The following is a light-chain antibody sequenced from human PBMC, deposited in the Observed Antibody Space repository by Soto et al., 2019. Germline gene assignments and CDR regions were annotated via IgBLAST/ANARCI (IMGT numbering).Light chain of an antibody. CDR2: GVS. V-gene: IGKV1-39*01. J-gene: IGKJ4*01. CDR3: QQSYSTPLT. CDR1: QSISNY. Sequence: DIQMTQSPSSLSASVGDRVTITCRASQSISNYLNWYQQKPGKAPKLLIYGVSSLQSGVPSRFSGGGSGTDFTLTISSLQPEDFATYYCQQSYSTPLTFGGGTKVEIK.